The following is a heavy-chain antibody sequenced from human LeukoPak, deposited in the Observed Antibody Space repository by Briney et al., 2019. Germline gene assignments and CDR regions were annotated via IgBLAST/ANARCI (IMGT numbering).Heavy chain of an antibody. J-gene: IGHJ4*02. CDR2: VFYTGRT. CDR3: ARVFDS. Sequence: SETLSLTCTVSGGSVSTSDYYWGWIRQSPVKGLEWIGDVFYTGRTNYNPSLRGRATISIDTSKNQFSLKLTYVTAADSAVYYCARVFDSWGQGTLVTVSS. CDR1: GGSVSTSDYY. V-gene: IGHV4-39*07.